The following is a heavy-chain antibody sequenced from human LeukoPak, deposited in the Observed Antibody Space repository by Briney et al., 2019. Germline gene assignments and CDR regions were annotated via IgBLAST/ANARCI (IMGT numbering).Heavy chain of an antibody. J-gene: IGHJ6*02. Sequence: GGSLRLSCAASGXTFSDYFMAWIRQAPGKGLEWVSYISSSSDNTNYADSVKGRFTISRDNAKNSLSLQMNSLRAKDTAVYYCASLLMLDYYYYGMDVWGQGTTVTVSS. CDR3: ASLLMLDYYYYGMDV. CDR2: ISSSSDNT. CDR1: GXTFSDYF. V-gene: IGHV3-11*06. D-gene: IGHD2-8*01.